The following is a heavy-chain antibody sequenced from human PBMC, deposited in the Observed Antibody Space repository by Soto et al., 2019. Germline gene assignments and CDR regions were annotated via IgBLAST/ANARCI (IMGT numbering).Heavy chain of an antibody. CDR3: ASLRRGANFDY. V-gene: IGHV1-69*13. CDR2: IIPIFGTA. Sequence: ASVKVSCKASGGTFSSYAISWVRQAPGQGLEWMGGIIPIFGTANYAQKFQGRVTITADESTSTAYMELSSLRSEDTAVYYCASLRRGANFDYWGQGTLVTVSS. J-gene: IGHJ4*02. D-gene: IGHD1-26*01. CDR1: GGTFSSYA.